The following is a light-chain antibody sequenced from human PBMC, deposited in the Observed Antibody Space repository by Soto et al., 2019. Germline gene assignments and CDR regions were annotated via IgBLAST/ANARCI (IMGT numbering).Light chain of an antibody. CDR1: QNIDNSF. Sequence: EIVWTQSPGPLSLSPGARATPSCMASQNIDNSFLAWYQQKPGQAPRFLIYVASTRATGIPARFSASGSGTDFTLSSSSVEPEDFAVYYCQQYGTSPWTFGQGTKVDIK. J-gene: IGKJ1*01. V-gene: IGKV3-20*01. CDR3: QQYGTSPWT. CDR2: VAS.